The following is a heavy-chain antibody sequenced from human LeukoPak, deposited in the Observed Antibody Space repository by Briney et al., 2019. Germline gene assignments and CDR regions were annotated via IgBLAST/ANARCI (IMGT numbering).Heavy chain of an antibody. Sequence: GGSLRLSCAVSGLTFSDYRMIWVRQAPEKRLEWVAVTAGAEDVIQYADSVKGRFTISTDNSENTVYLQMNSLRAEDTALYFCATYIQRPPGMDVWGQGTTVTVSS. CDR1: GLTFSDYR. V-gene: IGHV3-23*01. CDR3: ATYIQRPPGMDV. J-gene: IGHJ6*02. CDR2: TAGAEDVI. D-gene: IGHD2-15*01.